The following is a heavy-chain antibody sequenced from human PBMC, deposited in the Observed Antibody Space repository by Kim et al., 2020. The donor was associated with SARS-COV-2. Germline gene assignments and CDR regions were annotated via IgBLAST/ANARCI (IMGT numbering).Heavy chain of an antibody. CDR2: INHTGNT. D-gene: IGHD4-17*01. J-gene: IGHJ4*02. CDR1: GGSFTTYY. CDR3: ARVNTVVADY. Sequence: SETLSLTCAVYGGSFTTYYWTWIRQAPGKGLEWLGEINHTGNTNYNPSLKSRVTISVDTSKNQLSLNVTSVTAADTAIYYCARVNTVVADYWGQGTLVTVSS. V-gene: IGHV4-34*01.